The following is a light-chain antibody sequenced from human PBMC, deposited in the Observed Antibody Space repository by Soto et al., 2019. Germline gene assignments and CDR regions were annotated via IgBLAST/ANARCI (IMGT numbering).Light chain of an antibody. V-gene: IGKV3-20*01. CDR1: QSVNNN. Sequence: EIILTQSPASLSVSPGERATLSCRASQSVNNNLAWYQQKPGQAPRLLIYGASSRATGIPDRFSGSGSGTDFTLTISRLEPEDFAVYYCQQYGSSPGGTFGQGTKVEIK. CDR3: QQYGSSPGGT. J-gene: IGKJ1*01. CDR2: GAS.